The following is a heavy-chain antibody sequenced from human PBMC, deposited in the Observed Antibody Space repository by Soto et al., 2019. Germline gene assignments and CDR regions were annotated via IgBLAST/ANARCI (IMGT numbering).Heavy chain of an antibody. Sequence: EVQLLESGGGLVQPGGSLRLSCAASGFTFSSYAMSWVRQAPGKGLEWVSAISGSGGSTYYADSVKGRFTISRDNSRNTLYLQMNSLRAEDTAVYYCAKNTLVNVVVTAIPFSFDYWGQGTLVTVSS. D-gene: IGHD2-21*02. CDR3: AKNTLVNVVVTAIPFSFDY. CDR1: GFTFSSYA. CDR2: ISGSGGST. J-gene: IGHJ4*02. V-gene: IGHV3-23*01.